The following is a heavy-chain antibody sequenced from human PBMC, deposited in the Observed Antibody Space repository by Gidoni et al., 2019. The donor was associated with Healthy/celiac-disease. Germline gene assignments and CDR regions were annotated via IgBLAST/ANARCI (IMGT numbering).Heavy chain of an antibody. Sequence: QVQLVESGGGLVKPGGSLRLSCAASGFTFSAYYMSCIRQAPGKGLEWVSYISSSGSTIYYADSVKGRFTISRDNAKNSLYLQMNSLRAEDTAVYYCARDALGYCSSTSCYTRTHFDYWGQGTLVTVSS. CDR2: ISSSGSTI. D-gene: IGHD2-2*02. V-gene: IGHV3-11*01. CDR1: GFTFSAYY. J-gene: IGHJ4*02. CDR3: ARDALGYCSSTSCYTRTHFDY.